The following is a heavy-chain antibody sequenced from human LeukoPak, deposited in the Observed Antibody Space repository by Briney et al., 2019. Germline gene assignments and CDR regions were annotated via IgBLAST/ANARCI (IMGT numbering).Heavy chain of an antibody. D-gene: IGHD7-27*01. Sequence: GGSLRLSCAASGFTFSSYWMSWVRQAPGKGLEWVSLISNDESTIIYADSVKGRFTISRDNAKNTLYLQMSSLRAEDTAVYYCARDVGTWGQGTLVTVSS. J-gene: IGHJ5*02. V-gene: IGHV3-74*01. CDR1: GFTFSSYW. CDR3: ARDVGT. CDR2: ISNDESTI.